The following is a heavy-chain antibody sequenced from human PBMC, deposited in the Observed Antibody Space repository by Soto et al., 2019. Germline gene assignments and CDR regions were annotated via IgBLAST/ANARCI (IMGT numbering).Heavy chain of an antibody. V-gene: IGHV3-13*01. J-gene: IGHJ4*02. CDR2: IGTAGET. Sequence: EVQLVESGGGLVQPGGSLRLSCAASGFTFSSYDMHWVRQATGKGLEWVSAIGTAGETYYPGSVKGRFTISRENAKNSLYLQMNSLRAEYTAVYYCASAHDSSGYGDSDFDYCGQGPLVTVSS. CDR3: ASAHDSSGYGDSDFDY. D-gene: IGHD3-22*01. CDR1: GFTFSSYD.